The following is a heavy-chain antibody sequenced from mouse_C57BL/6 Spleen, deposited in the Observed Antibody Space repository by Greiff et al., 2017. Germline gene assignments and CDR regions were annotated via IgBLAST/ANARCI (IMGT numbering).Heavy chain of an antibody. D-gene: IGHD1-1*01. CDR1: GYAFTNYL. V-gene: IGHV1-54*01. CDR3: ARPSTTVVATRGAMAY. J-gene: IGHJ3*01. Sequence: QVQLQQSGAELVRPGTSVKVSCKASGYAFTNYLIEWVKQRPGQGLEWIGVINPGSGGTNYNEKFKGKATLTADKSSSTAYMQLSSLTSEDSAVXVYARPSTTVVATRGAMAYWGQGTLVTVSA. CDR2: INPGSGGT.